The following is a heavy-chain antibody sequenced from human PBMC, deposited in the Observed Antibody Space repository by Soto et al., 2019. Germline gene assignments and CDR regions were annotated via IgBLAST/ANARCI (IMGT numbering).Heavy chain of an antibody. D-gene: IGHD6-6*01. CDR3: ARGGSSSDNGMDV. J-gene: IGHJ6*02. CDR1: GFSFSTDS. Sequence: EVQLVESGGGLVQPGGSLRLSCAASGFSFSTDSMNWVRQAPGKGLEWVSYISSRSYTIYYVDSVKGRFTISRDNAKNSLYLQMNSLRDEDTVVYYCARGGSSSDNGMDVWGQGTTVTVSS. V-gene: IGHV3-48*02. CDR2: ISSRSYTI.